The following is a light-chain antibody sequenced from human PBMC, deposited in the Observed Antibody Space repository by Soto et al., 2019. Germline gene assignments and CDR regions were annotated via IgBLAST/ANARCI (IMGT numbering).Light chain of an antibody. J-gene: IGKJ2*01. CDR1: QSVSSSY. CDR2: DAS. V-gene: IGKV3D-20*01. CDR3: QQYGSSPYT. Sequence: EVVWTKSPATLSLAPGERATLSCGASQSVSSSYLAWYQQKPGLAPRLLMYDASSRATGIPDRFSASGSGTDFTLTISRLEPEDFAVYYCQQYGSSPYTFGQGTKLEIK.